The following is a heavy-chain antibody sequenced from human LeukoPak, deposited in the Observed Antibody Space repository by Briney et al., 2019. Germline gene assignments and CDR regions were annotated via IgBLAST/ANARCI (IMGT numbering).Heavy chain of an antibody. Sequence: SETLSLTCAVSGYSISSGYYWGWIRQPPGKGLEWIGSIYHSGSTYYNPSLKSRVTISADTSKNQFSLKLSSVTAADTAVYYCARGIVADYWGQGTLVTVSS. V-gene: IGHV4-38-2*01. D-gene: IGHD2-15*01. CDR1: GYSISSGYY. J-gene: IGHJ4*02. CDR3: ARGIVADY. CDR2: IYHSGST.